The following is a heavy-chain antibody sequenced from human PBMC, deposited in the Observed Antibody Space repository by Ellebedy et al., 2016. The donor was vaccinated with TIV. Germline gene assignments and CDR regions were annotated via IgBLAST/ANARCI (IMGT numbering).Heavy chain of an antibody. D-gene: IGHD2-21*02. Sequence: SGPTLVKPKEPLTLTCTVSEKTLRHITMGVSWIRQPPDQSLEWLAHIYSNDEKSYSTSLKTRLGISRDTSKSQVVLTLTTIAPVDTATYYCARALYYCGGDCSYNFDFWGQGTPVTVSS. CDR1: EKTLRHITMG. CDR3: ARALYYCGGDCSYNFDF. J-gene: IGHJ4*02. CDR2: IYSNDEK. V-gene: IGHV2-26*01.